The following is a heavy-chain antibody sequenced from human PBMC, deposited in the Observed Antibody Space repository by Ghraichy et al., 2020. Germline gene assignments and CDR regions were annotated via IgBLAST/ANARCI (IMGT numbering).Heavy chain of an antibody. V-gene: IGHV4-34*01. D-gene: IGHD3-22*01. Sequence: ESLNISCAVYGGSFSGYYWSWIRQPPGKRLEWIGEINHSGSTNYNPSLKSRVTISVDTSKNQFSLKLSSVTAADTAVYYCARDYYDSSEGNWFDPWGQGTLVTVSS. CDR1: GGSFSGYY. J-gene: IGHJ5*02. CDR2: INHSGST. CDR3: ARDYYDSSEGNWFDP.